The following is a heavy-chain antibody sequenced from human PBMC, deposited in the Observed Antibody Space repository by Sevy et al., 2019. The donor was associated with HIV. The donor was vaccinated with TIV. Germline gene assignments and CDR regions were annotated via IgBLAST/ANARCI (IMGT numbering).Heavy chain of an antibody. CDR1: GFTFSSYS. J-gene: IGHJ6*03. CDR2: ISSSSSYI. Sequence: GGSLRLSCAASGFTFSSYSMNWVRQAPGKGLEWVSSISSSSSYIYYADSVKGRFTISRDNAKNSLYLQMNSLRAEDTAVYYCARAKSDSSWVYYYYYYMDVWGKGTTVTVSS. D-gene: IGHD6-6*01. CDR3: ARAKSDSSWVYYYYYYMDV. V-gene: IGHV3-21*01.